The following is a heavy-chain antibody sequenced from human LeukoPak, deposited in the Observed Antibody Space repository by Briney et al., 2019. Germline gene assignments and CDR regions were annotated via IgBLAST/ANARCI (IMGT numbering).Heavy chain of an antibody. CDR3: ARSGSSGWDLDFDY. V-gene: IGHV4-38-2*02. CDR2: IYHGGST. Sequence: PSETLSLTCTVSGYSISSGSYWGWIRRPPGKGMEWIGSIYHGGSTYYNPSLKSRVTISVDTSKNQFSLKLGSVTAADTAVYYCARSGSSGWDLDFDYWGQGTLVTVSS. D-gene: IGHD6-19*01. J-gene: IGHJ4*02. CDR1: GYSISSGSY.